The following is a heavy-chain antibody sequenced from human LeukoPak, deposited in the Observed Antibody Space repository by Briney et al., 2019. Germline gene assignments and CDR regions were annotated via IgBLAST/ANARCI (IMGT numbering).Heavy chain of an antibody. V-gene: IGHV4-38-2*02. CDR3: ARVLPDLYVVGATWDVPNWFDP. CDR2: IYHSGST. CDR1: GYSISSGYY. D-gene: IGHD1-26*01. Sequence: SETLSLTCTVSGYSISSGYYWGWIRQPPGKGLEWIGSIYHSGSTYYNPSLKSRVTISVDTSKNQFSLKLSSVTAADTAVYYCARVLPDLYVVGATWDVPNWFDPWGQGTLVTVSS. J-gene: IGHJ5*02.